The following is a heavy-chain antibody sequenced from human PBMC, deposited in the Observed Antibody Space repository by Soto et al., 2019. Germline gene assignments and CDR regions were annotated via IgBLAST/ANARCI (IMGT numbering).Heavy chain of an antibody. V-gene: IGHV3-30*18. CDR2: ISSDENNK. Sequence: QVQLVESGGGVVQPGGSLRLSCAASGFTFSSYGMHWVRQAPGKGLQWVTIISSDENNKVYTDSVKGRFTVSRDNSKNALYLQMNGLRAADTAIYYCAKGWNGYPTRFFDHWGQGTLVAVSS. CDR1: GFTFSSYG. D-gene: IGHD5-12*01. CDR3: AKGWNGYPTRFFDH. J-gene: IGHJ4*02.